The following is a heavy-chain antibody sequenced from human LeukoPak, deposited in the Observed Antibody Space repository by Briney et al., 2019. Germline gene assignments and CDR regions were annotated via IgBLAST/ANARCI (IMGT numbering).Heavy chain of an antibody. D-gene: IGHD4-23*01. V-gene: IGHV3-7*01. CDR1: GFNFSDYF. Sequence: PGGSLRLSCAASGFNFSDYFLTWVRQAPGKGLEWVANINQDGNEKNCVDSLEGRFTISRDNAKRSLYLQMNSLRVDDTAMYYCVRDVGYYGGNHDYWGQGTLVIVSS. CDR3: VRDVGYYGGNHDY. J-gene: IGHJ4*02. CDR2: INQDGNEK.